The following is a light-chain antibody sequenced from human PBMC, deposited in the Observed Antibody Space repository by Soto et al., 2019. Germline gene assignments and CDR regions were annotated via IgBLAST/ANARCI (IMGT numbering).Light chain of an antibody. CDR1: QNIATV. V-gene: IGKV3-11*01. J-gene: IGKJ4*01. CDR3: QQRWSWPFT. Sequence: EVVLTQFPAPLSLSPGEGATLSCSVSQNIATVLAWFQHKPGQAPRLLIYEASHRAAGIPARFSGSGSGTDFTLTISSLEPEDFAVYYCQQRWSWPFTFGGGTRVEIK. CDR2: EAS.